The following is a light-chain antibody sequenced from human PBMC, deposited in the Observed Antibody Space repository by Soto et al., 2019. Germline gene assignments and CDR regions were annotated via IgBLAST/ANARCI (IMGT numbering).Light chain of an antibody. CDR1: SSDVGHYDY. CDR3: SSYTTAYTQV. CDR2: EVT. Sequence: QSVLTQPASVSGSPGQSITISCTGTSSDVGHYDYVSWYQQHPGKVPKLIISEVTTRPSGVSDRFSGSKSGNTASLTISRLQAEDEAHYYCSSYTTAYTQVFGGGTKLTVL. J-gene: IGLJ3*02. V-gene: IGLV2-14*01.